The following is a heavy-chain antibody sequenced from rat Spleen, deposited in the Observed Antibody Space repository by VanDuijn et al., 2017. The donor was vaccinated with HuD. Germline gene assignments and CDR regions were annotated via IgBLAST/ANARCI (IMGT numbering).Heavy chain of an antibody. J-gene: IGHJ3*01. CDR3: TRIPNYGGYSQHWFAY. D-gene: IGHD1-11*01. Sequence: QVQLKESGPGLVQPSQTLSLTCTVSGFSLSNYGVFWVRQPPGKGLEWMGVIWSNGGTDYNSVIKSRLSISRDTSKSQVFLKMNSLQTEDTAMYFCTRIPNYGGYSQHWFAYWGQGTLVTVSS. CDR1: GFSLSNYG. V-gene: IGHV2-13*01. CDR2: IWSNGGT.